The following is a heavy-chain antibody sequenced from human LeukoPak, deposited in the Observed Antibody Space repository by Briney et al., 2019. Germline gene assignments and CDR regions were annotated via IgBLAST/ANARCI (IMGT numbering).Heavy chain of an antibody. CDR2: IYHSGST. D-gene: IGHD3-22*01. Sequence: SETLSLTCTVSGYSISSGYYWGWIRQPPGKGLEWIGSIYHSGSTYYNPSLKSRVTISVDTSKNQFSLKLSSVTAADTAVYYCARGNYDSSGYYYSPLFDYWGQGTLVTVSS. J-gene: IGHJ4*02. V-gene: IGHV4-38-2*02. CDR1: GYSISSGYY. CDR3: ARGNYDSSGYYYSPLFDY.